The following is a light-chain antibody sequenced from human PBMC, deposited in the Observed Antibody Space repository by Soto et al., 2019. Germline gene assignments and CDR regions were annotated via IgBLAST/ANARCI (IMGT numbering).Light chain of an antibody. CDR2: RNN. CDR1: SSNIGSNY. V-gene: IGLV1-47*01. J-gene: IGLJ2*01. CDR3: AAWDASLSGVV. Sequence: VLTQPPSASGTPGQRVTISCSGSSSNIGSNYVYWYQQLPGTAPKLLIYRNNQRPSGVPDRFSGSKSGTSAALAISGLRSEDEADYYCAAWDASLSGVVFGGGTKLTVL.